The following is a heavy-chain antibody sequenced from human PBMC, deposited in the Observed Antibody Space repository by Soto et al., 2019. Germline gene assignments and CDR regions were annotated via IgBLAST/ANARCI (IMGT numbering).Heavy chain of an antibody. CDR1: GDTVSSNSAT. CDR3: SRKIAVAGGNFDI. V-gene: IGHV6-1*01. J-gene: IGHJ4*02. CDR2: TYYRSKWYN. D-gene: IGHD6-19*01. Sequence: LQTLSLTCAISGDTVSSNSATWNWIRQSPSRGLEWLGRTYYRSKWYNDYAVSVKSRITINPDTSKNQFSLHLNSVTPEDTAVYYWSRKIAVAGGNFDIWGQGTRVTVSS.